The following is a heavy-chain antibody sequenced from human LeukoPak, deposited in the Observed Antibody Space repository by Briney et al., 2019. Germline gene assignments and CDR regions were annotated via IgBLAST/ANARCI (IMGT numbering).Heavy chain of an antibody. CDR2: INPNSGGT. D-gene: IGHD3-22*01. Sequence: GASVKVSCKASGYTFTGYYMHWVRQAPGQGLEWMGRINPNSGGTNYAQKFQGRVTMTRDTSISTAYMELSRLRSDDTAVYYCARHYDSSGNYFDYWGQGTLVTVSS. J-gene: IGHJ4*02. V-gene: IGHV1-2*06. CDR3: ARHYDSSGNYFDY. CDR1: GYTFTGYY.